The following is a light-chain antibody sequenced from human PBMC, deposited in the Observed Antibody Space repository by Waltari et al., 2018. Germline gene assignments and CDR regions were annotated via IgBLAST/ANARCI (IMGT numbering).Light chain of an antibody. J-gene: IGKJ1*01. CDR1: QSVTNW. CDR3: QQYSSSSLT. CDR2: KAS. V-gene: IGKV1-5*03. Sequence: DIHMTQSPSTLSASVGDRVTITCRASQSVTNWLAWYQHKPGKAPKVLIYKASSLESGVPSRFSGRGYGTEFTLTINSLQPDDVATYYCQQYSSSSLTFGQGTKVEVK.